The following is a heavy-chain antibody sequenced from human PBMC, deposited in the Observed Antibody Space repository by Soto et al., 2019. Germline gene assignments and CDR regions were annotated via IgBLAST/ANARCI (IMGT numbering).Heavy chain of an antibody. V-gene: IGHV4-34*01. D-gene: IGHD3-10*01. Sequence: QVQLQQWGAGLLKPSETLSLTCAVYGGSFSGYYWSWIRQPPGKGLEWIGEINHSGSTNYNPSLKSRVTISVDTSKNQFSLKLSSVTAVDTAVYYCARGAGYYGSGSYTLFYYYYGMDVWGQGTTVTVSS. J-gene: IGHJ6*02. CDR1: GGSFSGYY. CDR3: ARGAGYYGSGSYTLFYYYYGMDV. CDR2: INHSGST.